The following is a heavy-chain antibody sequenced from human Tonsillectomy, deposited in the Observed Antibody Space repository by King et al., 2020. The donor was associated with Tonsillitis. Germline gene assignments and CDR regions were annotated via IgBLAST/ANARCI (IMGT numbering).Heavy chain of an antibody. V-gene: IGHV4-39*07. J-gene: IGHJ3*02. D-gene: IGHD3-22*01. CDR2: IYYSGST. CDR1: RASISSTTYY. Sequence: QLQESGPGLVKPSETLSLTCTVSRASISSTTYYWGWVRQPPGKGLEWIGSIYYSGSTFYNPSLKSRVTISVDTSKNQFSLKLSSVTAADTAVYYCTRPQAALFHSCGLGAADIWGQGSMVSVSS. CDR3: TRPQAALFHSCGLGAADI.